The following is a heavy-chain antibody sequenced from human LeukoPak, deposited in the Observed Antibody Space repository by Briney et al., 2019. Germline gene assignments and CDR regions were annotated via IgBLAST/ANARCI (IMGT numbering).Heavy chain of an antibody. D-gene: IGHD1-26*01. Sequence: GGSLRLSCAASGFTFSHYWMTWVRQAPGKGLEWVANINQDGSEEFYVDSLKGRFTISRDNAKNSLYLQINSLRADDTAIYYCARDSGRFYIDYWGQGTLVAVSS. J-gene: IGHJ4*02. CDR3: ARDSGRFYIDY. CDR1: GFTFSHYW. CDR2: INQDGSEE. V-gene: IGHV3-7*03.